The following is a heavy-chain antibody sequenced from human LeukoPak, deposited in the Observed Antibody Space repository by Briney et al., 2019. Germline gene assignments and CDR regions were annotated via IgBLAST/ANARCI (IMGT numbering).Heavy chain of an antibody. V-gene: IGHV4-34*01. J-gene: IGHJ5*02. D-gene: IGHD2-21*02. CDR2: INHSGST. CDR1: GGSFSGYY. CDR3: ARGGRHIVVVTAITYNWFDP. Sequence: SETLSLTCAVYGGSFSGYYWSWIRQPPGKGLEWIGEINHSGSTNYNPSLKSRVTISVDTSKNQFSLKLSSVTAADTAVYYCARGGRHIVVVTAITYNWFDPWGQGTLVTVSP.